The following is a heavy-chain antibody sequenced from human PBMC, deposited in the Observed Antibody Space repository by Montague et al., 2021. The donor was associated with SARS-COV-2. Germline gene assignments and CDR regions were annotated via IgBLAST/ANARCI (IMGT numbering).Heavy chain of an antibody. V-gene: IGHV4-4*09. CDR1: GGSINDHY. CDR3: ARRGYYDSAGYHWHLDL. Sequence: SETLSLTCTVSGGSINDHYRSWIRQSPGKGLEWIGYISSNGKTNYNPSLKSRVTLSADASRNEFSLKLDSVTAADTAVYFCARRGYYDSAGYHWHLDLWGRGVLSLSPQ. D-gene: IGHD3-22*01. J-gene: IGHJ2*01. CDR2: ISSNGKT.